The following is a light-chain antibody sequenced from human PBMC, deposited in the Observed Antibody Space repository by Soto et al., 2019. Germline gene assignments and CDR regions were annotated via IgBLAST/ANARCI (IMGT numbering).Light chain of an antibody. J-gene: IGKJ1*01. CDR1: ESVSSSY. CDR3: QQYGTSPQT. V-gene: IGKV3-20*01. CDR2: GAS. Sequence: EIVLTQSPGTLSLSPGEGATLSCRASESVSSSYLAWYQQKPGQAPRLLIYGASSRATGIPDRFSGSGSGTDNTLTICRLEPEDFAVYYCQQYGTSPQTFGQGTKVEVE.